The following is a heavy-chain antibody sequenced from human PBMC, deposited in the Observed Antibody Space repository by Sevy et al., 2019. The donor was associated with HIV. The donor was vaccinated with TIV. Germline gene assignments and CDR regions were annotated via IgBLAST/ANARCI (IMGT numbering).Heavy chain of an antibody. CDR3: ARVSEERDSSCYIYYFDY. CDR1: GYTFTGYY. Sequence: ASVKVSCKASGYTFTGYYMHWVRQAPGQGLEWMGWINPNSGGTNYAQKFQGRVTMTRDTSISTAYMELSRLRSDDTAVYYCARVSEERDSSCYIYYFDYWGQGTLVTVSS. V-gene: IGHV1-2*02. J-gene: IGHJ4*02. D-gene: IGHD3-22*01. CDR2: INPNSGGT.